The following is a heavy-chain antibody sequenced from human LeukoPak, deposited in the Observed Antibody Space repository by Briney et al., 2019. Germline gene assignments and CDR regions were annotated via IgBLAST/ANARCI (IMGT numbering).Heavy chain of an antibody. J-gene: IGHJ4*02. V-gene: IGHV3-33*01. CDR3: ARQMRDGDYDY. CDR1: GFTFSTYG. CDR2: IWYDGSNR. Sequence: GGSLRLSCAASGFTFSTYGMHWVRQAPGKGLEWVAVIWYDGSNRYYADSVKGRFTISRDNSKNTVYLQMNSLRAEDTAVYFCARQMRDGDYDYWGQGTLVTVSS. D-gene: IGHD4-17*01.